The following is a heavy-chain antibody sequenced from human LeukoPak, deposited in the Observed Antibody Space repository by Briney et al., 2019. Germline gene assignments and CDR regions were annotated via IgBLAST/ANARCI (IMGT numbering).Heavy chain of an antibody. V-gene: IGHV1-2*02. Sequence: GASVKVSCKASGYTFTGYYMHWVRQAPGQGLEWMGWINPNSGGTNYAQKFQGRVTMTRDTSISTAYMELSRLRSDDTAVYYCARRNTMIGDDAFDIWGQGTMVTVSS. CDR1: GYTFTGYY. CDR2: INPNSGGT. CDR3: ARRNTMIGDDAFDI. D-gene: IGHD3-22*01. J-gene: IGHJ3*02.